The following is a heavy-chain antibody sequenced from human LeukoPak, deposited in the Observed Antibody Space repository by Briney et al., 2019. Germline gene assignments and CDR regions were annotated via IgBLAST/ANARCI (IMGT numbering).Heavy chain of an antibody. J-gene: IGHJ6*02. V-gene: IGHV3-30-3*01. CDR3: ARVVGDTTSYYYPMDV. D-gene: IGHD3-16*01. CDR2: ISYDGSNK. CDR1: GFTFSSYA. Sequence: TGRSLRLSCAASGFTFSSYAMHWVRQAPGKGLEWVAVISYDGSNKYYADSVKGRFTISRDNSKNTLYLQMNSLTADDTAVYFCARVVGDTTSYYYPMDVWGRGTTVTVSS.